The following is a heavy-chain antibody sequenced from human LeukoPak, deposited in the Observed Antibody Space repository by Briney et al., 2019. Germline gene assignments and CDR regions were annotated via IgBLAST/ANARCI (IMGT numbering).Heavy chain of an antibody. CDR3: ARARVVDRRGYFDY. V-gene: IGHV3-23*01. CDR2: IGGSDDT. D-gene: IGHD2-15*01. CDR1: GFTFSNYP. Sequence: PGGSLRLSCVASGFTFSNYPMTWVRQFPGKGLQWVSTIGGSDDTYYADSVKGRFTISRDTSKNTLYLQMHCLGAEDTAVYYCARARVVDRRGYFDYWGQGTLVTASS. J-gene: IGHJ4*02.